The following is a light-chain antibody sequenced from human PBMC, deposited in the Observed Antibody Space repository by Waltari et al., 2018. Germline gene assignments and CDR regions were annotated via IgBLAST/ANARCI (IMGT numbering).Light chain of an antibody. Sequence: QSALTQPASVSGSPGQSITISCTGTSSDVGSNNLVSWYQQHPGKAPKLMIYEGSKRPSGFSNRCSGSKSGNTASLTISGLQAEDEADYYGCSYAGSSTYVFGTGTKVTVL. CDR1: SSDVGSNNL. V-gene: IGLV2-23*01. CDR2: EGS. J-gene: IGLJ1*01. CDR3: CSYAGSSTYV.